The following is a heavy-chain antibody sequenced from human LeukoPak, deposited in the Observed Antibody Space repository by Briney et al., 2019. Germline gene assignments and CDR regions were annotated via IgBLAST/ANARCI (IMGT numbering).Heavy chain of an antibody. D-gene: IGHD3-10*01. CDR3: ARNGVVANWFDP. CDR1: GGTFSSYA. V-gene: IGHV1-69*05. CDR2: IIPIFGTA. J-gene: IGHJ5*02. Sequence: SVKVSCKASGGTFSSYAISWVRQAPGHGLEWMGRIIPIFGTANYAQKFQGRVTITTDESTSTAYMELSSLRSEDTAVYYCARNGVVANWFDPWGQGTLVTVSS.